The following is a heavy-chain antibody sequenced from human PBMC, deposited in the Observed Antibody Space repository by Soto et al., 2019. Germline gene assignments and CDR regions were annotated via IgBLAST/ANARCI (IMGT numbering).Heavy chain of an antibody. CDR1: GFTFSSYD. Sequence: GGSLRLSCAASGFTFSSYDMHWVRQATGKGLEWVSAIGTAGDTYYPGSVKGRFTISRENAKNSLYLQMNSLRAEDTAVYYCARGDKNYYYYYMDVWGKGTTVTVSS. CDR2: IGTAGDT. J-gene: IGHJ6*03. CDR3: ARGDKNYYYYYMDV. V-gene: IGHV3-13*01.